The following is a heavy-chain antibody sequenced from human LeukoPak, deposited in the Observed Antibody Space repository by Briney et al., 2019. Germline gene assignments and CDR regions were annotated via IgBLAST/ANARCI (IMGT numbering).Heavy chain of an antibody. V-gene: IGHV3-66*01. Sequence: PGGSLRLSCAASGFTVSSNYMSWVRQAPGKGLEWVSVIYSGGSTYYAGSVKGRFTISRDNSKNTLYVQMNSLRAEDTAVYYCARDRKVDYFDYWGQGTLVTVSS. CDR2: IYSGGST. CDR3: ARDRKVDYFDY. CDR1: GFTVSSNY. J-gene: IGHJ4*02.